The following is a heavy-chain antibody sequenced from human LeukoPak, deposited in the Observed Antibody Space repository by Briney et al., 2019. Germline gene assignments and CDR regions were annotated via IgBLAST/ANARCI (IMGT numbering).Heavy chain of an antibody. J-gene: IGHJ5*02. V-gene: IGHV3-11*01. CDR1: GFTFSDYY. D-gene: IGHD2-21*02. CDR2: ISSSGSTI. CDR3: ARTGREIAYGGNSGGWFDP. Sequence: KSGGSLRLSCAASGFTFSDYYMSWIRQAPGKGLEWVSYISSSGSTIYYADSVKGRFTISRDNAKNSLYLQMNSLRAEDTAVYYCARTGREIAYGGNSGGWFDPWGQGTLVTVSS.